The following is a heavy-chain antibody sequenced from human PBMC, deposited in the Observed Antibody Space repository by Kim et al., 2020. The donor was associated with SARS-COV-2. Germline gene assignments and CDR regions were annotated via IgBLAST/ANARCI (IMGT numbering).Heavy chain of an antibody. J-gene: IGHJ4*02. Sequence: GGSLRLSCAASGFTFSSYGMHWVRQAPGKGLEWVAVISYDGSNKYYADSVKGRFTISRDNSKNTLYLQMNSLRAEDTAVYYCAKDRALIAARSAAYFDYWGQGTLVTVSS. CDR1: GFTFSSYG. V-gene: IGHV3-30*18. CDR2: ISYDGSNK. CDR3: AKDRALIAARSAAYFDY. D-gene: IGHD6-6*01.